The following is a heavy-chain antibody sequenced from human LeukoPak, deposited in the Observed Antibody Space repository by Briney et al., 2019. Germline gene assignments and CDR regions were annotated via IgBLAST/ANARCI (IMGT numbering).Heavy chain of an antibody. CDR1: GVSLRGYY. CDR3: ARGRNFVSDFYFDV. Sequence: SQTLSLTCAVYGVSLRGYYWSWIRQSPEKGLEWIGEISHEGDSIYNPSLKSRLTLSVDMSKNQFSLNLRSATAADTAVYYCARGRNFVSDFYFDVWGKGTTVIVSS. J-gene: IGHJ6*03. V-gene: IGHV4-34*01. CDR2: ISHEGDS. D-gene: IGHD1-7*01.